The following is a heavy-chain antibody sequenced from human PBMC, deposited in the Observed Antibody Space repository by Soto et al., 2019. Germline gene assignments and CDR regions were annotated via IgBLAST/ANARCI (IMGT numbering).Heavy chain of an antibody. CDR1: GGTFSSYA. CDR2: IIPIFGTA. V-gene: IGHV1-69*01. Sequence: QVQLVQSGAEVKKPGSSVKVSCKASGGTFSSYAISWVRQAPGQGLEWMGGIIPIFGTANYAQKFQGRVTITADESTSTAYMELSSVRSEDTAVYYCACTYSSSWEKDYNWFDPWGQGTLVTVSS. J-gene: IGHJ5*02. D-gene: IGHD6-13*01. CDR3: ACTYSSSWEKDYNWFDP.